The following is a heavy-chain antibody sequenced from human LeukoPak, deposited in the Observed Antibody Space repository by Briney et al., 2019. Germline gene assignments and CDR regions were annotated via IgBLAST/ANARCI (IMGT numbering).Heavy chain of an antibody. CDR1: GYGFTGYH. CDR3: ARDLTGDVSAYFDY. V-gene: IGHV1-2*02. Sequence: ASVTVSCKASGYGFTGYHIHWMRQAPGQGLEWMGWVACQAGDTKYSQKFEGRITVARDTSITTSFLELTGLTSDDTAVYFCARDLTGDVSAYFDYWGQGTLVDVSS. J-gene: IGHJ4*02. D-gene: IGHD1-1*01. CDR2: VACQAGDT.